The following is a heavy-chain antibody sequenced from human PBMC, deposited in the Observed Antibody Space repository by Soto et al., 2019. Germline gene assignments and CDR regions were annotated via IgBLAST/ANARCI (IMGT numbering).Heavy chain of an antibody. CDR1: GYTFTKYW. Sequence: GESLKISCQASGYTFTKYWVGWVRQMPGKGLEWMGIIYPDDSDTRYSPSFQGHVTISADKSISTAYLQWSSLKASDSTTYYCARRDMLTGYVYFDYWGQGTQVTVSS. CDR2: IYPDDSDT. D-gene: IGHD3-9*01. CDR3: ARRDMLTGYVYFDY. J-gene: IGHJ4*02. V-gene: IGHV5-51*01.